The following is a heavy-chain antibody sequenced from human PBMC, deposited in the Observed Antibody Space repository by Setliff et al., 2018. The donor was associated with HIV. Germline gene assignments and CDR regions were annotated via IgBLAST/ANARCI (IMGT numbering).Heavy chain of an antibody. D-gene: IGHD3-9*01. CDR3: ARDQSDYNVLTGFGDFDY. V-gene: IGHV4-38-2*02. Sequence: ETLSLTCGVSGIPIDRVYSWAWIRQPPGKGLEWIGTISHSGSTHYNSPLQGRISISIDTSRNQFSLTLTSVTAADTAMYYCARDQSDYNVLTGFGDFDYWGHGTLVTV. CDR2: ISHSGST. CDR1: GIPIDRVYS. J-gene: IGHJ4*01.